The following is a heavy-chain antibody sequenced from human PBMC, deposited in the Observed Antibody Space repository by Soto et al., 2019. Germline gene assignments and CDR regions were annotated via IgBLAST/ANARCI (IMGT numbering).Heavy chain of an antibody. CDR2: IHTAGDT. D-gene: IGHD6-19*01. Sequence: EVQLVESGGGLVQPGGSLRLSCAASGFTFSDYDMHWVRQTTGKSLEWVAAIHTAGDTYYPGSVKGRFTISREGVKNSLYLQMNSLRAGDTAVYFCARKPRTVAGSIDWYFDLWGRGTLVTVSS. CDR3: ARKPRTVAGSIDWYFDL. J-gene: IGHJ2*01. V-gene: IGHV3-13*01. CDR1: GFTFSDYD.